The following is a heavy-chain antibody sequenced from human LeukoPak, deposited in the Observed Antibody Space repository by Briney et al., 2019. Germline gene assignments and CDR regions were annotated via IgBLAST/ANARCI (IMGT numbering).Heavy chain of an antibody. CDR1: GFTFSSYA. D-gene: IGHD2-2*01. CDR2: ISGSGGST. V-gene: IGHV3-23*01. Sequence: PGGSLRLSCAASGFTFSSYAMSWVRQAPGKGLEWVSAISGSGGSTYYADSVKGRFTISRDNAKNSLYLQMNSLRAEDTALYYCARGRSDCSSTSCPTRYYYYYMDVWGKGTTVTVSS. CDR3: ARGRSDCSSTSCPTRYYYYYMDV. J-gene: IGHJ6*03.